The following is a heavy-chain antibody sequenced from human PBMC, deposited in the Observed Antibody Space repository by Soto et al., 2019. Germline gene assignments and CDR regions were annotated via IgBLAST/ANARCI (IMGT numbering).Heavy chain of an antibody. J-gene: IGHJ5*02. V-gene: IGHV2-26*01. CDR2: IFSNDAK. CDR3: ARIRSRGDYVAGWFDP. D-gene: IGHD4-17*01. Sequence: QVTLKESGPVLVKPTETLTLTCTVSGFSLSSDRMGVGWIRQPPGKALEWLAHIFSNDAKSYSTSLKSRLTLSRDASKSQVVLTMTNMDPVDTATYYCARIRSRGDYVAGWFDPWGQGTLVTVSS. CDR1: GFSLSSDRMG.